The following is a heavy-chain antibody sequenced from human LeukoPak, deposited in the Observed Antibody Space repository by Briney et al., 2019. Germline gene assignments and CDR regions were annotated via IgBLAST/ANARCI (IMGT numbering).Heavy chain of an antibody. CDR1: GYTLTELS. D-gene: IGHD6-6*01. CDR3: ARTGQAFIAASGYFDY. V-gene: IGHV1-24*01. CDR2: FDPEDGET. J-gene: IGHJ4*02. Sequence: GASVKVSCKVSGYTLTELSMHWVRQAPGKGLEWMGGFDPEDGETIYAQKLQGRVTMTTDTSTSTAYMELRSLRSDDTAVYYCARTGQAFIAASGYFDYWGQGTLVTVSS.